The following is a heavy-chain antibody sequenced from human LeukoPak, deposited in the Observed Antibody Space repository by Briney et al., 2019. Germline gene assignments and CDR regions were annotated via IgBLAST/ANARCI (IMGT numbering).Heavy chain of an antibody. V-gene: IGHV3-30*04. Sequence: GGSLRLSCAASGFTFSSYAMHWVRQAPGKGLEWVAVISYDGSNKYYADSVKGRFTISRDNSKNTLYLQMNRLRSDDTAVYYCAREDDSSGYYYGKHFDYWGQGTLVTVSS. CDR2: ISYDGSNK. J-gene: IGHJ4*02. CDR3: AREDDSSGYYYGKHFDY. D-gene: IGHD3-22*01. CDR1: GFTFSSYA.